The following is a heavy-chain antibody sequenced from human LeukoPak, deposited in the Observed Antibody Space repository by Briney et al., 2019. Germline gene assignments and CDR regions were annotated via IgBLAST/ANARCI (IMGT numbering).Heavy chain of an antibody. CDR1: GGSFSGYY. Sequence: PSETLSLTCAVYGGSFSGYYWSWIRQPPGKGLEWIGEINHSGSTNYNPSLKSRVTISVDTSKNQFSLKLSSVTAADTAVYYCARSRGCSYGYFYWGQGTLVTGSS. CDR2: INHSGST. D-gene: IGHD5-18*01. J-gene: IGHJ4*02. CDR3: ARSRGCSYGYFY. V-gene: IGHV4-34*01.